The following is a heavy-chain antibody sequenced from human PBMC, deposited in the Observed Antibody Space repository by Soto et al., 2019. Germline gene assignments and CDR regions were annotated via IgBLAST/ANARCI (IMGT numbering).Heavy chain of an antibody. D-gene: IGHD6-19*01. CDR3: ARGTWQWLTPGYFDY. CDR2: IKQDGSEK. J-gene: IGHJ4*02. CDR1: GFTFSSYW. V-gene: IGHV3-7*03. Sequence: LRLSCSASGFTFSSYWMNWVRQAPGKGLEWLANIKQDGSEKYYVDSVKGRFTISRDNAKNSVYLQMNSLRAEDTAVYYCARGTWQWLTPGYFDYWGQGSLVTVSS.